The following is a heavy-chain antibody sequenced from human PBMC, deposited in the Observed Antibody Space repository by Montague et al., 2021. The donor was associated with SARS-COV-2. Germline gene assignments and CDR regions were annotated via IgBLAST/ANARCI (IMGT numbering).Heavy chain of an antibody. CDR2: IGSSGENI. CDR1: GFSFSSSA. Sequence: SLRLSCAAPGFSFSSSAMNWVRQAPGKGPEWLSYIGSSGENIDYADSVKGRFTISRDNAKNSLYRQMKSLRVEDTALYYCAKGPDGVDYWGQGTLVTVSS. CDR3: AKGPDGVDY. J-gene: IGHJ4*02. V-gene: IGHV3-48*03. D-gene: IGHD1-14*01.